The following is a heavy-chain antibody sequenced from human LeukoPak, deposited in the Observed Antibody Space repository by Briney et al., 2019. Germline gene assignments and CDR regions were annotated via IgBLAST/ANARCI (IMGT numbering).Heavy chain of an antibody. CDR3: ARGGGPVAGTAFDY. CDR2: INHSGGT. Sequence: NPSETLSLTCAVYGGSFSGYYWSWIRQPPGKGLEWIGEINHSGGTNYNPSLKSRVTISVDTSKNQFSLKLRSVPVAGTAGNYCARGGGPVAGTAFDYWGQGALVTVSS. V-gene: IGHV4-34*01. J-gene: IGHJ4*02. D-gene: IGHD6-19*01. CDR1: GGSFSGYY.